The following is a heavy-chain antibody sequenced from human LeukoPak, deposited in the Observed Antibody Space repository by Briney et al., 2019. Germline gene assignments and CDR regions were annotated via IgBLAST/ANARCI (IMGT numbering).Heavy chain of an antibody. CDR1: GYTFTGYY. D-gene: IGHD3-10*01. J-gene: IGHJ2*01. CDR3: ARSNGSGSYIHWYFDL. Sequence: EASVKVSCKASGYTFTGYYMHWVRQAPGQGLEWMGWINPNSGGTNYAQKFQGRVAMTRDTSISTAYMELGRLRSDDTAVYYCARSNGSGSYIHWYFDLWGRGTLVTVSS. CDR2: INPNSGGT. V-gene: IGHV1-2*02.